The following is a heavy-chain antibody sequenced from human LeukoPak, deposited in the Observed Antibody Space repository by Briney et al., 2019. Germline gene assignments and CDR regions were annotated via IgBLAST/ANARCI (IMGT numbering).Heavy chain of an antibody. CDR2: ISYDGSIK. CDR1: GFTFRSYA. Sequence: GGSLRLSCAASGFTFRSYAMHWVRQAPGKGLEWVTFISYDGSIKYYADSVKGRFTISRDNSKNTLYLQMNSLRAEDTAVYYCATAYYDFWSGLDYWGQGTLVTVSS. J-gene: IGHJ4*02. CDR3: ATAYYDFWSGLDY. V-gene: IGHV3-30-3*01. D-gene: IGHD3-3*01.